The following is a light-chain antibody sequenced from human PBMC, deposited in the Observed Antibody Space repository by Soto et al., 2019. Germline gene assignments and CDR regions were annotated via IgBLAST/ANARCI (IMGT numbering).Light chain of an antibody. CDR1: SSNIGADFG. Sequence: QLVLTQPPSVSGAPGQTITISCTGSSSNIGADFGVHWYQQLPGAAPKLVIFVNTNRPSGVPDRFSGSKSGTSASLAITGLQAEDEADYYCQSYDRSLSGWVFGTGTKVTVL. V-gene: IGLV1-40*01. J-gene: IGLJ3*02. CDR3: QSYDRSLSGWV. CDR2: VNT.